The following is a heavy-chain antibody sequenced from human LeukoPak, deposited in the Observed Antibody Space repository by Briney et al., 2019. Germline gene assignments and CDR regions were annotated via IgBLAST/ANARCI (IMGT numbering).Heavy chain of an antibody. CDR3: AIAGYYYGMDV. J-gene: IGHJ6*02. CDR1: GFTFSNCA. V-gene: IGHV3-23*01. CDR2: ISSGGAGI. Sequence: PGGSLRLSCAASGFTFSNCAMSWVRQAPGKGLQWVSGISSGGAGIYYADSVKGRFTISRDNSKNTLYLQMNSLRAEDTAVYYCAIAGYYYGMDVWGQGTTVTVSS.